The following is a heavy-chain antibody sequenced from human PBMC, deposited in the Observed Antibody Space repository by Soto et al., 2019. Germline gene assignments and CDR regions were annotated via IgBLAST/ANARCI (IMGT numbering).Heavy chain of an antibody. CDR3: ARDLAGRIPDY. V-gene: IGHV3-48*01. Sequence: EVQLVESGGGLVQPGGSLRLSCVASGFTLSRYSMNWVRQAPGKGLEWVSYISRSSSTIYYADSVKGRFTISSDNAETSLYLQMNSLRAEDTAVYFCARDLAGRIPDYWSQGTRVTVSS. J-gene: IGHJ4*02. CDR1: GFTLSRYS. D-gene: IGHD3-10*01. CDR2: ISRSSSTI.